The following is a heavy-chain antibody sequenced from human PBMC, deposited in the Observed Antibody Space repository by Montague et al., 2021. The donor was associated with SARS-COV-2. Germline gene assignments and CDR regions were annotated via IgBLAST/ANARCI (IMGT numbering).Heavy chain of an antibody. CDR3: TSGREGNYNVMDV. D-gene: IGHD1-1*01. CDR1: GDSVAGLRRR. V-gene: IGHV6-1*01. J-gene: IGHJ6*02. Sequence: CAISGDSVAGLRRRWDGHRSDLSTQLHRLCRPHYKYKWYNDYAVSVRGRVTINPDTSKNQFSLQLNSVTPEDTAIYYCTSGREGNYNVMDVWGQGTTVTVSS. CDR2: PHYKYKWYN.